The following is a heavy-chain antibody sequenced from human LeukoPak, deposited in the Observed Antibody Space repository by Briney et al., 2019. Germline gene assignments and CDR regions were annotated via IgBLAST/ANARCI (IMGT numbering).Heavy chain of an antibody. J-gene: IGHJ6*03. Sequence: PGGSLRLSCAASGFTFSSYEMNWVRQAPGKGLEWVSYISSSGSTIYYADSVKGRFTISRDNAKNSLYLQMNSLRAEDTAVYYCARELRDSGSYGFYYYYMDAWGKGTTVTISS. CDR3: ARELRDSGSYGFYYYYMDA. D-gene: IGHD1-26*01. CDR2: ISSSGSTI. CDR1: GFTFSSYE. V-gene: IGHV3-48*03.